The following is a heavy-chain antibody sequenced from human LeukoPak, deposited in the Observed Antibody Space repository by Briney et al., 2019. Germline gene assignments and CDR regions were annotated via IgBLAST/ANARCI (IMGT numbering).Heavy chain of an antibody. CDR3: ARSGEHTAYYDFWSGYSDAFDI. V-gene: IGHV3-23*01. CDR1: GFTLNSYA. CDR2: ISGSGGST. D-gene: IGHD3-3*01. Sequence: GGSVRLSRAASGFTLNSYAMSWVRQAPGRGREGVLAISGSGGSTYYADSVKGRFTISRDNSKNSLYLQMNSLRAEDTAVYYCARSGEHTAYYDFWSGYSDAFDIWGQGTMVTVSS. J-gene: IGHJ3*02.